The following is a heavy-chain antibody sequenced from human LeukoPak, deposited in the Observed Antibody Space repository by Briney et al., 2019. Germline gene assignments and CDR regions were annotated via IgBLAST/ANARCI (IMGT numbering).Heavy chain of an antibody. Sequence: PGGSLRLSCAASGFTFSSYAMSWVRQAPGKGLECISGFSGSGGSTYYADSVKGRFSISRDSSKNILYLQMNSLRAEDTAVYYCAKDRCSNGIGCYYYYMDVWGKGTTVTISS. CDR1: GFTFSSYA. CDR3: AKDRCSNGIGCYYYYMDV. CDR2: FSGSGGST. V-gene: IGHV3-23*01. J-gene: IGHJ6*03. D-gene: IGHD2-8*01.